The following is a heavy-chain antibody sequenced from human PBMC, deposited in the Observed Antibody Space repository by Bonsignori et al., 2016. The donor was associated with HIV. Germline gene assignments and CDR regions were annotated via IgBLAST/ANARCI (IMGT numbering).Heavy chain of an antibody. CDR2: IYPHDFQT. J-gene: IGHJ2*01. Sequence: VRLVQSGPEVKMPGESLRISCEGSGYDFTSYWIAWVRQMPGKGLEWMGIIYPHDFQTIYNPSFQGQVTISADKSITTAYLQWSSLKASDTAVYYCAKSVLVKWHFDLWGRGTLGHCLL. CDR1: GYDFTSYW. V-gene: IGHV5-51*03. D-gene: IGHD2-21*01. CDR3: AKSVLVKWHFDL.